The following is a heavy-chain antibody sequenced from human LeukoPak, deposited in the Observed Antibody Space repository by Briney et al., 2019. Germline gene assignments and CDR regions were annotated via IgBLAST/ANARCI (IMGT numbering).Heavy chain of an antibody. CDR2: TSSGGST. D-gene: IGHD2-15*01. Sequence: GGSLRLSCAASGFTVSSYYMSWVRQAPGKGLEWVSFTSSGGSTYSADSVRGRFTISRDNSKNTLCLQMNSLRAEDTAVYYCARGGPGSSFDLWGQGTLVTVSS. J-gene: IGHJ4*02. CDR1: GFTVSSYY. CDR3: ARGGPGSSFDL. V-gene: IGHV3-66*01.